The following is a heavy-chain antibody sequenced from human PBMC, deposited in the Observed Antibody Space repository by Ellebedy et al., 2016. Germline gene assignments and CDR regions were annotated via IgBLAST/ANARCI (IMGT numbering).Heavy chain of an antibody. V-gene: IGHV4-59*02. Sequence: SETLSLTCNVSGGSVSSAYGNWIRRPPGKGLEWIGYVFHTGTTNYNPSLKSRVTMSVDTSKSQFSLRLTSVTAADTAVYYCAKWNGGWYAFEVWGQGTMVTVSS. D-gene: IGHD6-19*01. CDR1: GGSVSSAY. CDR3: AKWNGGWYAFEV. CDR2: VFHTGTT. J-gene: IGHJ3*01.